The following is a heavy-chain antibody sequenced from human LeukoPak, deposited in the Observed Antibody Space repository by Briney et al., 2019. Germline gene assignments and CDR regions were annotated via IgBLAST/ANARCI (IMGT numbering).Heavy chain of an antibody. CDR1: GVSFSTYY. V-gene: IGHV4-34*01. D-gene: IGHD4-17*01. CDR3: ARQLYGSDY. CDR2: VNHSGYT. J-gene: IGHJ4*02. Sequence: PSETPSLTCDVSGVSFSTYYWSWIRQSPEKGLEWIGEVNHSGYTNYNPSLKGRVTISVDTSKNQISLKLSSVTAADTAVYYCARQLYGSDYWGQGTLVTVSS.